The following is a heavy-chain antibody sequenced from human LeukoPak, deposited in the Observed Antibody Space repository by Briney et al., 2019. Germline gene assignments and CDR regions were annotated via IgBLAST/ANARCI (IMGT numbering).Heavy chain of an antibody. CDR1: GYTLTELS. CDR2: FDPEDGET. V-gene: IGHV1-24*01. Sequence: GASVKVSCKVSGYTLTELSMHWVRQAPGKGLEWMGGFDPEDGETIYAHKFKGRVTMTEDTSTDTAYMELSSLRFEDTAVYYCAPSRITTYYDILSGPPRDWGQGTLVTVSS. J-gene: IGHJ4*02. CDR3: APSRITTYYDILSGPPRD. D-gene: IGHD3-9*01.